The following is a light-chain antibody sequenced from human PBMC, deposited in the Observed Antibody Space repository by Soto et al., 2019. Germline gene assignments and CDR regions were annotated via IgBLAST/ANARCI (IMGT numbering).Light chain of an antibody. CDR2: EVS. J-gene: IGLJ1*01. CDR1: SSDVGGYNY. CDR3: SSYAGSTSYV. Sequence: QLVLTQPPSASGSPGQSVTISCTGTSSDVGGYNYVSWYQQHPGKAPKLMIYEVSKRPSGVPDRFSGSKSGNTASLTVSGLQAEDEADYYCSSYAGSTSYVFGTGTKLTVL. V-gene: IGLV2-8*01.